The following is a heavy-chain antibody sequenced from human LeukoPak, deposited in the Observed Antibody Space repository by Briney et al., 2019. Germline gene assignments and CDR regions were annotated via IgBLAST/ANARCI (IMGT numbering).Heavy chain of an antibody. V-gene: IGHV4-34*01. CDR1: GGSFSGYY. J-gene: IGHJ1*01. CDR2: INHSGST. D-gene: IGHD2-2*01. Sequence: SETLSLTCAVYGGSFSGYYWSWIRQPPGKGLEWIGEINHSGSTYYNPSLKSRVTISVDTSKSQFSLKLSSVTAADTAVYYCAIYCSSSSCYAEGNFQHWGQGTLVTVSS. CDR3: AIYCSSSSCYAEGNFQH.